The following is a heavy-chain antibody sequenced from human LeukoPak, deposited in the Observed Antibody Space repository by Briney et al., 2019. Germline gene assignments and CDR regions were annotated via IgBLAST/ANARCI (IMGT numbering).Heavy chain of an antibody. D-gene: IGHD6-13*01. CDR3: ARVNLSSSSWYKEGNFDY. J-gene: IGHJ4*02. CDR1: GGFISSYY. CDR2: IYYSGST. V-gene: IGHV4-59*01. Sequence: SETLSLTCTVSGGFISSYYWSWIRQPPGKGLECIGYIYYSGSTNYNPSLKSRVTISVDTSKNQSSLKLSSVTAGDTAVYYCARVNLSSSSWYKEGNFDYWGQGTLVTVSS.